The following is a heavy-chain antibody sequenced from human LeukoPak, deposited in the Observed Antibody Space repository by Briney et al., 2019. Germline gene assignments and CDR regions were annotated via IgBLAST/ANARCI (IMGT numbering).Heavy chain of an antibody. CDR3: ARGNPARAFDI. CDR2: INHSGST. Sequence: SETLSLTCAVYGGSFSGYYWSWIRQPPGKGLEWIGEINHSGSTNYNPSLKSRVTISVDTSKNQFSLELSSVTAADTAVYYCARGNPARAFDIWGQGTMVTVSS. V-gene: IGHV4-34*01. CDR1: GGSFSGYY. J-gene: IGHJ3*02. D-gene: IGHD6-6*01.